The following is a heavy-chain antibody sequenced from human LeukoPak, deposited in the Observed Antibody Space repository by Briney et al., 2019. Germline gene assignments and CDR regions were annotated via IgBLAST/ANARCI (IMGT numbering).Heavy chain of an antibody. CDR3: ARRRYCSGGSCQGLGYFDL. D-gene: IGHD2-15*01. Sequence: SQTLSLTCTVSGGSISSGSYYWSWIRQPAGKGLEWIGRIYTSGSTNYNPSLKSRVTISVDTSKNQFSLKLSSVTAADTAVYYCARRRYCSGGSCQGLGYFDLWGRGTLVTVSS. J-gene: IGHJ2*01. V-gene: IGHV4-61*02. CDR1: GGSISSGSYY. CDR2: IYTSGST.